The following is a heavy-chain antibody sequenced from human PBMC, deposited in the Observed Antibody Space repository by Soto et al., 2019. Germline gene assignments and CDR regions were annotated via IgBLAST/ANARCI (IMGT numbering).Heavy chain of an antibody. CDR3: ASGYDFWSGYSAGFVFDY. V-gene: IGHV3-21*01. CDR2: ISSSSSYI. D-gene: IGHD3-3*01. Sequence: EVQLVESGGGLVKPGGSLRLSCAASGFTFSSYSMNWVRQAPGKGLEWVSSISSSSSYIYYADSVKGRFTISRDNAKNSLDLQMNSRRAEDTAVYYCASGYDFWSGYSAGFVFDYWGQGTLVTVSS. J-gene: IGHJ4*02. CDR1: GFTFSSYS.